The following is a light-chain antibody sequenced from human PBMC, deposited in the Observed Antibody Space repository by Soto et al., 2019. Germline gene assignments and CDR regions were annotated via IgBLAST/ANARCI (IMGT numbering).Light chain of an antibody. CDR2: GAS. Sequence: IPLSFPPPSVSPSEGARVTLTCRASQRIRRWLAWYQQTPGKAPKLLIYGASSMQRGVPSRFSGSGSGTDFTLTISSLQPEDFAGYYCKQAYSAPPRSTFCQRT. CDR1: QRIRRW. J-gene: IGKJ5*01. V-gene: IGKV1-12*01. CDR3: KQAYSAPPRST.